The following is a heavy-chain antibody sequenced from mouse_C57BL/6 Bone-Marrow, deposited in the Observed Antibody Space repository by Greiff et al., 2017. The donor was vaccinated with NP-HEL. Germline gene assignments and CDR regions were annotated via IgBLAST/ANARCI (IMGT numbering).Heavy chain of an antibody. V-gene: IGHV1-50*01. D-gene: IGHD1-1*01. CDR3: ARSVVATSDY. Sequence: QVQLQQPGAELVKPGASVKLSCKASGYTFTSYWMQWVKQRPGQGLEWIGEIDPSASYTNYNQKFKGKATLTVDTSSSTAYMQLSSLTSEDSAVYYCARSVVATSDYWGQGTTLTVSS. CDR2: IDPSASYT. CDR1: GYTFTSYW. J-gene: IGHJ2*01.